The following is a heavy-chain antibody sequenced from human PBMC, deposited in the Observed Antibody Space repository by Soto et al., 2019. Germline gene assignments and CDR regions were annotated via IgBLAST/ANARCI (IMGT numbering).Heavy chain of an antibody. CDR2: IYPGDSDT. CDR3: ARQDYNYAYFDF. D-gene: IGHD5-18*01. V-gene: IGHV5-51*01. CDR1: GYSFTNYW. Sequence: ESLKISCKGSGYSFTNYWIGWVRQMPGKGLEWMGIIYPGDSDTRYSPSFQGQVIISVDQSISTAYLQWSSLQASDTAMYYCARQDYNYAYFDFWGQGTLVTVSS. J-gene: IGHJ4*02.